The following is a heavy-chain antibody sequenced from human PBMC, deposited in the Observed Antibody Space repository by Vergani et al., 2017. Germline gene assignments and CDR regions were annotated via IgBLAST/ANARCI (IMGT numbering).Heavy chain of an antibody. D-gene: IGHD1-20*01. V-gene: IGHV1-69*02. CDR1: GGTFSSYT. CDR2: IIPILGIA. CDR3: ASQVTGSYYYYGMDV. J-gene: IGHJ6*02. Sequence: QVQLVQSGAEVKKPGSSVKVSCKASGGTFSSYTISWVRQAPGQGLEWMGRIIPILGIANYAQKFQGRVTITADKSTSTAYMELSSLRSEDTAVYYCASQVTGSYYYYGMDVWGQGTSVTVSS.